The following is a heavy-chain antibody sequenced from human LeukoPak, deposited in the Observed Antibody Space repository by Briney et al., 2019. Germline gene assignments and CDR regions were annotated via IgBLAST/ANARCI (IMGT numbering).Heavy chain of an antibody. Sequence: PSETLSLTCAVYGGSFSGYYWSWIRQPPGKGLEWTGEINHSGITNYNPSLKSRVTISVDTSKNQFSLKLSSVTAADTAVYYCARDSEMATIPLGYWGQGTLVTVSS. CDR1: GGSFSGYY. CDR3: ARDSEMATIPLGY. J-gene: IGHJ4*02. D-gene: IGHD5-24*01. V-gene: IGHV4-34*01. CDR2: INHSGIT.